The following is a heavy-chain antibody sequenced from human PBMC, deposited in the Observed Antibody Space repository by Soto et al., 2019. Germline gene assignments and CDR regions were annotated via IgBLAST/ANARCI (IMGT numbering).Heavy chain of an antibody. D-gene: IGHD3-22*01. V-gene: IGHV4-31*03. CDR1: GGSISSGGYY. CDR3: ARDSNGYYEFDY. Sequence: SETLSLTCTVSGGSISSGGYYWSWIRQHPGKGLEWIGYIYYSGSTYYNPSLKSRVTISVDTSKNQFSLKLSSVTAADTAVYYCARDSNGYYEFDYWGQGTLVTVSS. J-gene: IGHJ4*02. CDR2: IYYSGST.